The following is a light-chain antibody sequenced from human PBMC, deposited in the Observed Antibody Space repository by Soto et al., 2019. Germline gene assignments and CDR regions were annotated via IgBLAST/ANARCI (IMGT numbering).Light chain of an antibody. CDR2: EVS. J-gene: IGLJ1*01. V-gene: IGLV2-23*02. Sequence: QSALTQPASVSGSPGQSITISCTGTSSDVGNYNLVSWYQHHPGKAPKRMIYEVSKRPSGVSNRFSGSKSGDTASLTISGLQAEDEADYYCCSYAGSNYVFGTGTKVTVL. CDR1: SSDVGNYNL. CDR3: CSYAGSNYV.